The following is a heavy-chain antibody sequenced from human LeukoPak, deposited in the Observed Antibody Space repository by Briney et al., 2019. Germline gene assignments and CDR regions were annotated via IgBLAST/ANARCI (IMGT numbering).Heavy chain of an antibody. D-gene: IGHD3-16*02. Sequence: SETPSLTCTVSGGSISSSSYYWGWIRQPPGKGLEWIGSIYYSGSTYYNPSLKSRVTISVDTSKNQFSLKLSSVTAADTAVYYCARQVGYDYVWGSYRPNPFDYWGQGTLVTVSS. J-gene: IGHJ4*02. V-gene: IGHV4-39*01. CDR2: IYYSGST. CDR1: GGSISSSSYY. CDR3: ARQVGYDYVWGSYRPNPFDY.